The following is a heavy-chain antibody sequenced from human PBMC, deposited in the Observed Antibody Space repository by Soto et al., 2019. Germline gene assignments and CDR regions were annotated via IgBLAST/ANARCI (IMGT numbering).Heavy chain of an antibody. D-gene: IGHD4-17*01. CDR2: MNPKSGHT. J-gene: IGHJ6*02. Sequence: QVQLVQSGAEVKKPGASVKVSCKASGYTFSSYDINWVRQATGQGLEWMGWMNPKSGHTGSAQKLQGRVTMTRDTYISTAYMELSSLRAEDTAIYYCARTDGDLDVWGQGTTVTVSS. CDR3: ARTDGDLDV. V-gene: IGHV1-8*01. CDR1: GYTFSSYD.